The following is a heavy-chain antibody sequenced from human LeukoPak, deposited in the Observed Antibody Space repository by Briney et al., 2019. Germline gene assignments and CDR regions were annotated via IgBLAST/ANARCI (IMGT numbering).Heavy chain of an antibody. CDR1: GYTFTSYG. Sequence: ASVKVSCKASGYTFTSYGTSWVRQAPGQGLEWMGWISAYNGNTNYAQKLQGRVTMTTDTSTSTAYMELRSLRSDDTAVYYCARVRHIVVVTATYYFDYWGQGTLVTVSS. CDR3: ARVRHIVVVTATYYFDY. CDR2: ISAYNGNT. J-gene: IGHJ4*02. V-gene: IGHV1-18*01. D-gene: IGHD2-21*02.